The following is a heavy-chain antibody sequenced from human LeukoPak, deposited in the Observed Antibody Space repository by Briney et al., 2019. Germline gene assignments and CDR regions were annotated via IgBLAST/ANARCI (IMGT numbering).Heavy chain of an antibody. CDR1: GFTVSSNY. J-gene: IGHJ3*02. CDR3: ARDVRMWWSGAFDI. V-gene: IGHV3-53*01. D-gene: IGHD2-21*01. Sequence: PGGSLRLSCAASGFTVSSNYMSWVRQAPGKGLEWVSVIYSGGSTYYADSVKGRFTISRDNSKNTLYLQMNSLRAEDTAVYYCARDVRMWWSGAFDIWGQGTMVTVSS. CDR2: IYSGGST.